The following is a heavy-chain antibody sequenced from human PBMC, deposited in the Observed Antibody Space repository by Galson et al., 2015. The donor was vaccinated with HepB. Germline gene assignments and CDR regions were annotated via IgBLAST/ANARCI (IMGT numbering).Heavy chain of an antibody. CDR3: ARVVTGLWDLAAAGPYYYYGMDV. CDR1: GFSLSTSGMC. J-gene: IGHJ6*02. V-gene: IGHV2-70*11. CDR2: IDWDDDK. D-gene: IGHD6-13*01. Sequence: PALVKPTQTLTLTCTFSGFSLSTSGMCVSWIRQPPGKALEWLARIDWDDDKYYSTSLKTRLTISKDTSKNQVVLTMTNMDPVDTATYYCARVVTGLWDLAAAGPYYYYGMDVWGQGTTVTVSS.